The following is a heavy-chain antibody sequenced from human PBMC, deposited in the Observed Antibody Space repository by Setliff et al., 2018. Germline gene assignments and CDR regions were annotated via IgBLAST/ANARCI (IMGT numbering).Heavy chain of an antibody. D-gene: IGHD2-15*01. Sequence: GGSLRLSCAASGFLYSNNAFHWVRQTPGKGLEWVAVISYDGTITHYVDSVKGRFSISRDNSKNTLYLQMNSLRAEDTAVYYCAKRGPYCSGGTCHYYFDYWGQGTLVTVSS. CDR2: ISYDGTIT. CDR1: GFLYSNNA. J-gene: IGHJ4*02. V-gene: IGHV3-30*18. CDR3: AKRGPYCSGGTCHYYFDY.